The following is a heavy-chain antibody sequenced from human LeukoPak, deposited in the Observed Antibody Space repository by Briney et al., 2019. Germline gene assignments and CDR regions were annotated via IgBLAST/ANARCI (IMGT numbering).Heavy chain of an antibody. V-gene: IGHV4-34*01. CDR1: GETFIHNF. J-gene: IGHJ4*02. Sequence: PSETLSLTCAVYGETFIHNFWTWIRQPPGKGLEWVGQINHSGSTYYNPSIKCRVTILVDTSKNQFSLKLTSVTAADTAVYYCARAMPYFYGSIAVPGTIDYWGQGILVTVSS. CDR3: ARAMPYFYGSIAVPGTIDY. CDR2: INHSGST. D-gene: IGHD6-19*01.